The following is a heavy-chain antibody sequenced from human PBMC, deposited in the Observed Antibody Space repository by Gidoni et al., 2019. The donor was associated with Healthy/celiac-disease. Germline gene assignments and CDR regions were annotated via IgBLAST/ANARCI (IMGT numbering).Heavy chain of an antibody. CDR2: ISWNSGSI. V-gene: IGHV3-9*01. CDR1: GFTFDAYA. Sequence: EVQLVESGGGWVQPGRSLRLSCSASGFTFDAYAMHWVRPAPGKGLEWVSGISWNSGSIGYADSVKGRFTISRDNAKNSLYLQMNSLRAEDTALYYCAKGLRGDYNRDWFDPWGQGTLVTVSS. J-gene: IGHJ5*02. D-gene: IGHD4-4*01. CDR3: AKGLRGDYNRDWFDP.